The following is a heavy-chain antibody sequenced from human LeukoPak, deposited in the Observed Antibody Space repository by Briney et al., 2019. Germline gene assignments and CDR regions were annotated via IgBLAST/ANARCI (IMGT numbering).Heavy chain of an antibody. D-gene: IGHD5-12*01. Sequence: SETLSLTCTVSGDSIITYYWSWIRQPPGKGLEWIGYMHYSGSTNYNPSLKSRVTISVDKSRNQFSLTLSSVTAADTAVYYCARHSRGYDSEFGYWGQGTLVTVSS. CDR2: MHYSGST. CDR3: ARHSRGYDSEFGY. J-gene: IGHJ4*02. V-gene: IGHV4-59*08. CDR1: GDSIITYY.